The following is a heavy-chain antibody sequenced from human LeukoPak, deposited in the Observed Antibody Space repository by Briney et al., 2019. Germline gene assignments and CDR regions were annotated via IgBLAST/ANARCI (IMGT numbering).Heavy chain of an antibody. V-gene: IGHV5-51*01. J-gene: IGHJ4*02. D-gene: IGHD2-2*03. CDR2: IYPDESNI. CDR3: ARPPSRGYSSSFEY. CDR1: GYSFPTYW. Sequence: GESLKITCKGSGYSFPTYWIAWVRQMPGKGLEWMGIIYPDESNIKYSPSFQGQVTISADKSISTAYLQWSSLKASDTAMYYCARPPSRGYSSSFEYWGQGTLVTVSS.